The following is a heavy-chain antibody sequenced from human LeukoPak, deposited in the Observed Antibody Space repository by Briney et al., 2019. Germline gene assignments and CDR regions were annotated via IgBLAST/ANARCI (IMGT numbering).Heavy chain of an antibody. Sequence: SGPTLMNPTQTLTLTCSFSGFSLTTRPLGVGWIRQPPGKALEWLAVIYWDDDKRYNPSLRTRLTVTTATSENQVVLIMTNMDPVDTATYYCAHRRSGYDWNHGDFDYWGQGTLVTVSS. CDR2: IYWDDDK. D-gene: IGHD3-22*01. V-gene: IGHV2-5*02. J-gene: IGHJ4*02. CDR1: GFSLTTRPLG. CDR3: AHRRSGYDWNHGDFDY.